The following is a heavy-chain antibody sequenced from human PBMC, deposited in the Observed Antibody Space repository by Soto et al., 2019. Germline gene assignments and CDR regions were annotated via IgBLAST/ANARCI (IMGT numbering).Heavy chain of an antibody. CDR1: GFTFSSYG. Sequence: QVQLVESGGGVVQPGRSLRLSCAASGFTFSSYGMHWVRQAPGKGLEWVAVISYDGSNKYYADSVKGRFTISRDNSKNTLYLQMNSLRAEDTAVYYCAKTPDVGSGWYVSTLDDYDGMDVWGQGTTVTVSS. V-gene: IGHV3-30*18. CDR2: ISYDGSNK. CDR3: AKTPDVGSGWYVSTLDDYDGMDV. D-gene: IGHD6-19*01. J-gene: IGHJ6*02.